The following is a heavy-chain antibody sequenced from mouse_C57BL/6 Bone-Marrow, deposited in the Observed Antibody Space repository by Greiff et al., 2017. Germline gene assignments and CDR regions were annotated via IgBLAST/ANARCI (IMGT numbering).Heavy chain of an antibody. CDR2: IYPRSGNT. CDR3: ASRWFPSRYYYAMDY. J-gene: IGHJ4*01. D-gene: IGHD2-3*01. CDR1: GYTFTSYG. V-gene: IGHV1-81*01. Sequence: QVQLKESGAELARPGASVKLSCKASGYTFTSYGISWVKQRTGQGLEWIGEIYPRSGNTYYNEKFKGKATLTADKSSSTAYMELRSLTSEDSAVYFCASRWFPSRYYYAMDYWGQGTSVTVSS.